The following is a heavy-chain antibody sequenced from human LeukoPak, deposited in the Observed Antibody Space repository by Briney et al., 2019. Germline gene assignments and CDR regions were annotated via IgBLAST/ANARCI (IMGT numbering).Heavy chain of an antibody. Sequence: PGESLKISCKGSGYSFTSYRISWVRQMPGKDLEWMGKIDPSDSYTNYSPSFQGHVTISADKSISTAYLQWSSLKASDTAMYYCARLIAVAGTMRNFYGMDVWGQGTTVTVSS. J-gene: IGHJ6*02. CDR3: ARLIAVAGTMRNFYGMDV. CDR1: GYSFTSYR. D-gene: IGHD6-19*01. V-gene: IGHV5-10-1*01. CDR2: IDPSDSYT.